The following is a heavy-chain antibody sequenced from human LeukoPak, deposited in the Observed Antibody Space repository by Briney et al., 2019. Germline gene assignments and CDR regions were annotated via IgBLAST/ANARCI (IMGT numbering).Heavy chain of an antibody. CDR2: IYYSGST. J-gene: IGHJ3*02. V-gene: IGHV4-39*01. CDR1: GGSISSSSYY. CDR3: VRGYYDSSGYSNTFDI. Sequence: PSETLSLTCTVSGGSISSSSYYGGWIRQPPGKGLEWIGSIYYSGSTYYNPSLKSRVTISVDTSKNQFSLKLSSVTAADTAVYYCVRGYYDSSGYSNTFDIWGQGTMVTVSS. D-gene: IGHD3-22*01.